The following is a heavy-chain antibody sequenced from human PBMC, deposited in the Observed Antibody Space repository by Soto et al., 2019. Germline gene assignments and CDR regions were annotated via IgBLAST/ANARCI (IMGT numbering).Heavy chain of an antibody. Sequence: ESGGGVVHPGRSLRLSCAASGFTFSSHGMHWVRQAPGKGLEWVGVIWSDASNKYYTDSVKGRYTISRDNSKDTLYLQMNSLRAEDTAVYYCARGCPGSVGWYILDYWGQGTLVTVSS. V-gene: IGHV3-33*01. J-gene: IGHJ4*02. D-gene: IGHD6-19*01. CDR2: IWSDASNK. CDR1: GFTFSSHG. CDR3: ARGCPGSVGWYILDY.